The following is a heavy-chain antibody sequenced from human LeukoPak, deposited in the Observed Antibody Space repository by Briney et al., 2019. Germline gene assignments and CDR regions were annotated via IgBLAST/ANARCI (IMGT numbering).Heavy chain of an antibody. D-gene: IGHD2-2*02. Sequence: GGSLRLSCAASGFTFSNAWMSWVRQAPGKGLEWVGRIKSKTDGGTTDYAAPVKGRFTISRDDSKNTLYLQMNSLKTEDTAVYYCTTEDIVVVPAAIPWRYYYMDVWGKGTTVTVSS. CDR1: GFTFSNAW. CDR3: TTEDIVVVPAAIPWRYYYMDV. CDR2: IKSKTDGGTT. J-gene: IGHJ6*03. V-gene: IGHV3-15*01.